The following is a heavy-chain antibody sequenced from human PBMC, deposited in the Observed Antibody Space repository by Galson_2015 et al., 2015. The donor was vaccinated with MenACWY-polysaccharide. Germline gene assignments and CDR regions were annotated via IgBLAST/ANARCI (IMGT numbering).Heavy chain of an antibody. J-gene: IGHJ3*02. Sequence: RLSCAAAGSKFRGSGMHWVRQAPGTGLAWVAVIQYDGSQKQYIDSVRGRFSISRDNSKNTLYLEMNSLRAEDTALYYCAREGSRIVFHAFDIWGQGTMVIVSS. D-gene: IGHD3-10*02. CDR3: AREGSRIVFHAFDI. CDR2: IQYDGSQK. V-gene: IGHV3-33*01. CDR1: GSKFRGSG.